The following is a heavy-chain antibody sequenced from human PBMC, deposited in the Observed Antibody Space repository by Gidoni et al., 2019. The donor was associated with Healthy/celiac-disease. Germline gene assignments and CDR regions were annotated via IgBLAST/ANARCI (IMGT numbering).Heavy chain of an antibody. CDR1: GYSFTSYW. V-gene: IGHV5-51*01. CDR2: IYPGDSDT. D-gene: IGHD2-2*01. CDR3: ARQYCSSTSCYLWYFDL. J-gene: IGHJ2*01. Sequence: EVQLVQSGAEVKKPGESLKISCKGSGYSFTSYWIGWVRQMPGTGLEWMGIIYPGDSDTRYRPSFQGQVTISADKSISTAYLQWSSLKASDTAMYYCARQYCSSTSCYLWYFDLWGRGTLVTVSS.